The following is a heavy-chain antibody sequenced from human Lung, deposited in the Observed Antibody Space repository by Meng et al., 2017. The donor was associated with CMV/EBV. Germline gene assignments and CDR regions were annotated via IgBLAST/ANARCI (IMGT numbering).Heavy chain of an antibody. J-gene: IGHJ6*02. D-gene: IGHD2-2*01. V-gene: IGHV3-11*01. CDR3: AREGYCSSTTCSSYYYYGMDV. Sequence: GGSLRLSCTASGFTFSDFYMTWIRQTPGKGLEWVSYITASGDITYDADSVKGRFTISRDNSKDTLYLQMNSLRAEDTAVYYCAREGYCSSTTCSSYYYYGMDVWGQGTTVTVSS. CDR1: GFTFSDFY. CDR2: ITASGDIT.